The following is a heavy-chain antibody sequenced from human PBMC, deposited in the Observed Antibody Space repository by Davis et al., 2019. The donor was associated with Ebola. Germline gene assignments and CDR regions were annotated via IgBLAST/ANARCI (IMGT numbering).Heavy chain of an antibody. Sequence: PGGSLRLSCAASGFTFSSYGMHWVRQAPGKGLEWVAVISFDGSNKYYADSVKGRFTISRDNSKNTLYLQMNSLRAEDTAVYYCAKDRAMVRPWYFDYWGQGTLVTVSS. CDR2: ISFDGSNK. CDR3: AKDRAMVRPWYFDY. J-gene: IGHJ4*02. V-gene: IGHV3-30*18. CDR1: GFTFSSYG. D-gene: IGHD3-10*01.